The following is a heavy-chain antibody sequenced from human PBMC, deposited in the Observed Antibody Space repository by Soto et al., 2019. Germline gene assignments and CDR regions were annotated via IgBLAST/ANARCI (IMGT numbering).Heavy chain of an antibody. V-gene: IGHV3-23*01. CDR2: ISGSGGST. D-gene: IGHD6-13*01. CDR3: AKEGGRRSSWYYGMDV. Sequence: EVQLLESGGDLVQPGGSLRLSCAASGFTFNTYAMSWVRQAPGKGLEWLSAISGSGGSTDYADSVKGRFTISSDNSKNTLYLQMNSLRDEDTAVYYCAKEGGRRSSWYYGMDVWGQGTTVTVSS. J-gene: IGHJ6*02. CDR1: GFTFNTYA.